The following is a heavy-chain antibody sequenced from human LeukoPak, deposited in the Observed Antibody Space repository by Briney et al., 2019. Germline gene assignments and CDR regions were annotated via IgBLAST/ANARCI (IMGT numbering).Heavy chain of an antibody. D-gene: IGHD3-10*01. CDR3: ARGFGEFRFDY. J-gene: IGHJ4*02. Sequence: GESLKISCKGSGYSFTTYWIAWVRQMPGKGLEWMGIIYPDDSDTRYSPSFQGQVTISADKSISTAYLQWSSLKASDTAMYYRARGFGEFRFDYWGQGTLVTVSS. CDR2: IYPDDSDT. CDR1: GYSFTTYW. V-gene: IGHV5-51*01.